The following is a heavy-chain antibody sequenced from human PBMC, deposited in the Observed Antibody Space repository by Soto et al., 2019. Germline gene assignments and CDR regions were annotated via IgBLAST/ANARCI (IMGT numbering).Heavy chain of an antibody. CDR2: ISYDGSNK. V-gene: IGHV3-30-3*01. Sequence: GGSLRLSCAASGFTFSSYALHWVRQAPGKGLEWVAVISYDGSNKYYADSVKGRFTISRDNSKNTLYLQMNSLRAEDTAVYYCSRAYGGPSATIHHYYKVMEVWGQESTVTVSS. CDR3: SRAYGGPSATIHHYYKVMEV. J-gene: IGHJ6*02. D-gene: IGHD2-2*01. CDR1: GFTFSSYA.